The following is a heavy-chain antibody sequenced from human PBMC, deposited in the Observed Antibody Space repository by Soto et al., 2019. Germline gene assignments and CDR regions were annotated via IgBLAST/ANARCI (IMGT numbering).Heavy chain of an antibody. J-gene: IGHJ5*02. CDR3: ARDAGHDYGGNSGWFDP. CDR2: IIPIFGTA. V-gene: IGHV1-69*01. D-gene: IGHD4-17*01. Sequence: QVQLVQSGAEVKKPGSSVKVSCKASGGTFSSYAISWVRQAPGQGLEWMGGIIPIFGTANYAQKFQGRVTITADEPTSTAYMELSSLRSEDTAVYYCARDAGHDYGGNSGWFDPWGQGTLVTVSS. CDR1: GGTFSSYA.